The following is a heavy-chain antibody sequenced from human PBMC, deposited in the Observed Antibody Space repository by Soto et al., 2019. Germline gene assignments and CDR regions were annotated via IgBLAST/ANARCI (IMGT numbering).Heavy chain of an antibody. CDR1: GFTFSNAW. CDR3: TSFPFTMEVVVPPSF. V-gene: IGHV3-15*07. Sequence: GSLRLSCAASGFTFSNAWMNWVRQAPGKGLEWVGRIKSKTDGGTTDYAAPVKGRFTISRDDSKNTLYLQMNSLKTEDTAVYYCTSFPFTMEVVVPPSFCGRGTLVTGSS. D-gene: IGHD3-22*01. J-gene: IGHJ4*01. CDR2: IKSKTDGGTT.